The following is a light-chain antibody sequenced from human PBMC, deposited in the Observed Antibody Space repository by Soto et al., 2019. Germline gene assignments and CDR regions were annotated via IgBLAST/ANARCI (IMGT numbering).Light chain of an antibody. CDR3: SSYAV. Sequence: QSVLTQPPSASGSPGQSVTISCTGTSGDVGGYNYVSWYQQHPGKAPKLMIYEVSKRPSGVPDRFSGSKSGNTASLTVSGLQAEDEADYYCSSYAVFGTGTKAPS. J-gene: IGLJ1*01. V-gene: IGLV2-8*01. CDR2: EVS. CDR1: SGDVGGYNY.